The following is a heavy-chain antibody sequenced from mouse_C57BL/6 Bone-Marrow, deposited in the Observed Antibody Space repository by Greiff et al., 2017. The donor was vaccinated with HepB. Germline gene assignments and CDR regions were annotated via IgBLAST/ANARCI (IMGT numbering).Heavy chain of an antibody. D-gene: IGHD1-1*01. Sequence: QVQLQQPGAELVKPGASVKLSCKASGYTFTSYWMHWVKQRPGQGLEWIGMIHPNSGSTNYNEKFKSKATLTVDKSSSKADMQLSSLTSEDSAVYYCARWGGSSYDYWGQGTTLTVSS. V-gene: IGHV1-64*01. CDR1: GYTFTSYW. CDR2: IHPNSGST. J-gene: IGHJ2*01. CDR3: ARWGGSSYDY.